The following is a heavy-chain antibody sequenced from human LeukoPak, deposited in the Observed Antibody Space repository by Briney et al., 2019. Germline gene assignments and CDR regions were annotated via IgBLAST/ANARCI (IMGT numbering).Heavy chain of an antibody. CDR2: MYTSGST. Sequence: SETLSLTCTVSGGSISSGSYYWSWIRQPAGKGLEWIGRMYTSGSTYYNPSLKSRVTISVDTSKNQFSLKLSSVTAADTAVYYCARATVAAAAPGGYWGQGTLVTVSS. V-gene: IGHV4-61*02. CDR3: ARATVAAAAPGGY. J-gene: IGHJ4*02. CDR1: GGSISSGSYY. D-gene: IGHD6-13*01.